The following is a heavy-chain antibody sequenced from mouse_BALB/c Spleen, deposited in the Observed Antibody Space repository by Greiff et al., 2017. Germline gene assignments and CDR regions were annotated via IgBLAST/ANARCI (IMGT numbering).Heavy chain of an antibody. CDR2: ISSGGSYT. J-gene: IGHJ2*01. V-gene: IGHV5-9-4*01. Sequence: EVKLMESGGGLVKPGGSLKLSCAASGFTFSSYAMSWVRQSPEKRLEWVAEISSGGSYTYYPDTVTGRFTISRDNAKNTLYLEMSSLRSEDTAMYYCARYDGNYFDYWGQGTTLTVSS. D-gene: IGHD2-12*01. CDR3: ARYDGNYFDY. CDR1: GFTFSSYA.